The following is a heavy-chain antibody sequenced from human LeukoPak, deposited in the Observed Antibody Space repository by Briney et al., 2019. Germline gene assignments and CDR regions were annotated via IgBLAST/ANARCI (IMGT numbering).Heavy chain of an antibody. V-gene: IGHV4-30-2*01. CDR2: IYHSGST. CDR1: GGSISGYS. CDR3: ARSFRYGSGPPGYFDY. J-gene: IGHJ4*02. Sequence: PSETLSLTCTVSGGSISGYSWSWIRQPPGKGLEWIGYIYHSGSTYYNPSLKSRVTISVDRSKNQFSLKLSSVTAADTAVYYCARSFRYGSGPPGYFDYWGQGTLVTVSS. D-gene: IGHD3-10*01.